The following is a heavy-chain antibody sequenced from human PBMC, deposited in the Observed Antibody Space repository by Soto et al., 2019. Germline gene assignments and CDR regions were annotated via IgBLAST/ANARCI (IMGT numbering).Heavy chain of an antibody. CDR1: GFSFSNYG. J-gene: IGHJ3*02. Sequence: QLVESGGDVVQPGRSLRLSCVASGFSFSNYGMHWVRQAPGKGLEWVAVTSSDGGDKYYADSVKGRFTISRDNSKNTLYLQMNSLRPEDTAMFYCAIRGYQYAFDIWGQGTMFTVSS. V-gene: IGHV3-30*03. CDR3: AIRGYQYAFDI. D-gene: IGHD2-2*01. CDR2: TSSDGGDK.